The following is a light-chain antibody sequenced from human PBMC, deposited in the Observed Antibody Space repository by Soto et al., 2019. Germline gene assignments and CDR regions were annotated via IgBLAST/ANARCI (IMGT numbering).Light chain of an antibody. CDR3: SSYTSSSTLPV. CDR1: SSDVCSYNY. V-gene: IGLV2-14*01. Sequence: QCALTQPASVSGTPGQSITISCTGTSSDVCSYNYVSWYQQHPCKAPKLMIYDVSNRPSGVSNRFSGSKSSNTASLTISRLQAEDDADNYCSSYTSSSTLPVSGTDNKLTV. CDR2: DVS. J-gene: IGLJ1*01.